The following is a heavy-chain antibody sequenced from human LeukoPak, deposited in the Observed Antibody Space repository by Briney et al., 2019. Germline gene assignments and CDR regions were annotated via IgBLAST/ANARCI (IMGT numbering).Heavy chain of an antibody. V-gene: IGHV3-53*03. CDR1: GFSVANDR. CDR2: VYGNGNT. J-gene: IGHJ4*02. CDR3: ARNFDY. Sequence: EGSLRLSCAASGFSVANDRMSWVRQPPGKGLEWVSTVYGNGNTAYTDSVKGRFTISRDNSKNTLLLQMNSLRAEDTAVYYCARNFDYWGQGTLVTVSS.